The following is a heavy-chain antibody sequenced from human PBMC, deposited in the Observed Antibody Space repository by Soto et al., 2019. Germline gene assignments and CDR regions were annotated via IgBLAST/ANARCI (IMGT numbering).Heavy chain of an antibody. CDR1: GGSISSGGYS. Sequence: SETLSLTCAVSGGSISSGGYSWSWIRQPPGKGLEWIGYIYHSGSTYYNPSLKSRVTISVDRSKNQFSLKLSSVTAADTAVYYCARDAGGYGDYVFVYWGQGTLVTVSS. CDR3: ARDAGGYGDYVFVY. D-gene: IGHD4-17*01. J-gene: IGHJ4*02. CDR2: IYHSGST. V-gene: IGHV4-30-2*01.